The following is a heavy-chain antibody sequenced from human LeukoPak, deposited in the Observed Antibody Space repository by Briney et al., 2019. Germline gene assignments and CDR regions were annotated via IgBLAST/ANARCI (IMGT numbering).Heavy chain of an antibody. Sequence: SETLSLTCTVSGGSISSYYWSWIRQSPGKGLEWIGYVHYSGSTNYNPSLKSRVRVSVDMSKNQFSLKLSSVTAADTAVYYCARGPHYYYYYMDVWDKGTTVTISS. CDR3: ARGPHYYYYYMDV. V-gene: IGHV4-59*01. J-gene: IGHJ6*03. CDR1: GGSISSYY. CDR2: VHYSGST.